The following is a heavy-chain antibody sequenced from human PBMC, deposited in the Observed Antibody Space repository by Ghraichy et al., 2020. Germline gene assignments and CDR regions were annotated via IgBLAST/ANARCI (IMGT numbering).Heavy chain of an antibody. D-gene: IGHD5-12*01. J-gene: IGHJ4*02. Sequence: ASVKVSCKASGYTFTDYYLHWVRQAPGQGLEWMGLINPNNCGTKYAQKFQGRVTLTRDTSISTAYMDLSGLTSDDTAVYYCARDLVDMSSEDLDFWGQGTLVTVSS. CDR1: GYTFTDYY. CDR3: ARDLVDMSSEDLDF. CDR2: INPNNCGT. V-gene: IGHV1-2*02.